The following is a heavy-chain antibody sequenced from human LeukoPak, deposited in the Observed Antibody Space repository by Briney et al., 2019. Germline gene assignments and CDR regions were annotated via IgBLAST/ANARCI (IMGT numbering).Heavy chain of an antibody. Sequence: SETLSLTCAVYGGSFSGYYWSWIRQPPGKGLEWIGEINHSGSTNYNPSLKSRVTISVDTSKNRFSLKLSSVTAADTAVYYCARRGSYCSSTSCYWGTFDYWGQGTLVTVSS. CDR2: INHSGST. D-gene: IGHD2-2*01. V-gene: IGHV4-34*01. CDR3: ARRGSYCSSTSCYWGTFDY. CDR1: GGSFSGYY. J-gene: IGHJ4*02.